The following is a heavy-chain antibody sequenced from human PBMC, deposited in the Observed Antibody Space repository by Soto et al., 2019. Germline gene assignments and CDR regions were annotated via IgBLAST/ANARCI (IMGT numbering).Heavy chain of an antibody. V-gene: IGHV4-34*01. D-gene: IGHD3-10*01. CDR3: ARGKVYYYGSGSYYRYYYYGMDV. J-gene: IGHJ6*02. Sequence: AETLSLTCAVYGGSFSGYYWSWIRQPPGKGLEWIGEINHSGSTNYNPSLKSRVTISVDTFKNQFSLKLSSVTAADTAVYYCARGKVYYYGSGSYYRYYYYGMDVWGQGTTVTVSS. CDR1: GGSFSGYY. CDR2: INHSGST.